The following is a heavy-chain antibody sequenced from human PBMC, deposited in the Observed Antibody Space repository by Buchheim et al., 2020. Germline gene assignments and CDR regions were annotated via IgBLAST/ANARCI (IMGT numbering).Heavy chain of an antibody. J-gene: IGHJ4*02. CDR3: ARQDTAMVIIDF. V-gene: IGHV3-48*03. CDR1: GFTFSTYE. D-gene: IGHD5-18*01. Sequence: EVQLVESGGGLVQPGGSLRLSCAASGFTFSTYEMNWVRQAPGKGLEWVSYISTSGGTKYYADSVGGRFTISRDNAKNSLYLQMNSLRAEDTAVYYCARQDTAMVIIDFWGQGTL. CDR2: ISTSGGTK.